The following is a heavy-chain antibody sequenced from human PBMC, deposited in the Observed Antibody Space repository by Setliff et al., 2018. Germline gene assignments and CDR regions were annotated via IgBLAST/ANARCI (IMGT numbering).Heavy chain of an antibody. V-gene: IGHV3-33*08. CDR1: GFTFSTYR. D-gene: IGHD3-16*01. CDR3: ARDPLKKFGPTFTFPYYMDV. J-gene: IGHJ6*03. CDR2: IWDDGGNK. Sequence: PGGSLRLSCAASGFTFSTYRMHWVRQAPGKGLEWVAVIWDDGGNKYHADSVKGRFTISRDNSKNTLYLQMNSVRDEDTAVYYCARDPLKKFGPTFTFPYYMDVWGKGTAVTVSS.